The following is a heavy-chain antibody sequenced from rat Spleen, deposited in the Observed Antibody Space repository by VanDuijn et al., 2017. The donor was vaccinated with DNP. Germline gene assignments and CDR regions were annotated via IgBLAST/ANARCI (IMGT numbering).Heavy chain of an antibody. CDR3: ARQGLQWHYFDY. J-gene: IGHJ2*01. V-gene: IGHV5-7*01. CDR2: LSYAGSST. Sequence: EVQLVESGGGLVQPGRSLKLSCAASGFTFSDYNMAWVRQAPKKGLEWVATLSYAGSSTYYRDSVKGRFPISRDNAKNTLYLQLDSLRSEDTATYYCARQGLQWHYFDYWGQGVMVTVSS. CDR1: GFTFSDYN. D-gene: IGHD1-1*01.